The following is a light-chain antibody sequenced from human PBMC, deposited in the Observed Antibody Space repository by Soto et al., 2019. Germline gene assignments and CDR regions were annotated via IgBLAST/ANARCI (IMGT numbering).Light chain of an antibody. CDR3: QSYDSSLSVV. CDR1: SSNIGAGYD. CDR2: GNS. V-gene: IGLV1-40*01. Sequence: QSALTQPPSVSGAPGQRVTISCTGSSSNIGAGYDVHWYQQLPGTAPKLLIYGNSNRPSGVPDRFSGYKSGTSASLAITGLQAEDEADYYCQSYDSSLSVVFGGGTKVTVL. J-gene: IGLJ2*01.